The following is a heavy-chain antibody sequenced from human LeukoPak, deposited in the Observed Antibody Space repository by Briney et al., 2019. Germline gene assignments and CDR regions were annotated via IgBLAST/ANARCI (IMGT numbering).Heavy chain of an antibody. D-gene: IGHD3-10*01. V-gene: IGHV1-2*02. CDR2: INPNSGGT. J-gene: IGHJ4*02. Sequence: SVKVSCKASGYTFTDYYMHWVRQAPGQGLEWMGWINPNSGGTNYAQKFQGRVTMTRDTSISTVFMELSRLRSDDTAVYYCARELGGSGSYLLRWGQGTLVTVSS. CDR3: ARELGGSGSYLLR. CDR1: GYTFTDYY.